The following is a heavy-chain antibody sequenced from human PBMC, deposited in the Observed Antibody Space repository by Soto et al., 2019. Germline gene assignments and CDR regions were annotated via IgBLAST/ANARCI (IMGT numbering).Heavy chain of an antibody. Sequence: QEQLVQSGAEVKKPGSSVKVSCKASGGLFSSYPISWVRQVPGQGLEWMGGIIPVFQTAYYTQRFQGRVTITADESTNKAYMELSILRSEDTSIYYFARGGSGYTWFNEFWGPGTLVTVSS. CDR3: ARGGSGYTWFNEF. CDR1: GGLFSSYP. J-gene: IGHJ4*02. CDR2: IIPVFQTA. D-gene: IGHD3-22*01. V-gene: IGHV1-69*01.